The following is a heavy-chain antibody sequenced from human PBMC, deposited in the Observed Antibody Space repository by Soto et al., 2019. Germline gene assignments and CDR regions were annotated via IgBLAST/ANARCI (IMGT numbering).Heavy chain of an antibody. V-gene: IGHV2-26*01. CDR3: GRARRDGYNNNFDY. Sequence: SGPTLVNPTETLTLTCTVSGFSLSNARMGVSWIRQPPGKALEWLAHIFSNDEKSYSTSLKSRLTISKDTSKSQVVLTMTNMDPVDTATYYCGRARRDGYNNNFDYWGQGTLVTVSS. CDR1: GFSLSNARMG. J-gene: IGHJ4*02. CDR2: IFSNDEK. D-gene: IGHD4-4*01.